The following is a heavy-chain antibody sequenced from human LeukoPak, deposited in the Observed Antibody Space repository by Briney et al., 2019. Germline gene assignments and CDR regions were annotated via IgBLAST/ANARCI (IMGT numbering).Heavy chain of an antibody. V-gene: IGHV3-30-3*01. Sequence: HPGGSLRLSCAASGIYFITYALHWVRQAPGKGLEWVAVISDDGVNKYFAESVKGRFTISRDNSKKTLYLQMNSLRVEDTAIYYCARGSRSSSWGGDAFDIWGQGTAVTVSS. CDR1: GIYFITYA. D-gene: IGHD6-6*01. J-gene: IGHJ3*02. CDR3: ARGSRSSSWGGDAFDI. CDR2: ISDDGVNK.